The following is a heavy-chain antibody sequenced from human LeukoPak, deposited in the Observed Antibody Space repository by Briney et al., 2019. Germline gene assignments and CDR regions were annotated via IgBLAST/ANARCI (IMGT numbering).Heavy chain of an antibody. Sequence: PSETLSLTCSVSGYSISSGNYWGWIRLPPGKGLQWIGSIYHSGSTYYNPSLKSRVTISVDTSKNQFSLKLSSVTAADTAVYYCAKGYCRGNSCYDDRGAFDYWGQGTLVTVSS. D-gene: IGHD2-2*01. CDR1: GYSISSGNY. J-gene: IGHJ4*02. V-gene: IGHV4-38-2*02. CDR3: AKGYCRGNSCYDDRGAFDY. CDR2: IYHSGST.